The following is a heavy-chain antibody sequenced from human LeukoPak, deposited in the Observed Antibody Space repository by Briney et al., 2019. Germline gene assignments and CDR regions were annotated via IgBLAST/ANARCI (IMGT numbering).Heavy chain of an antibody. V-gene: IGHV3-23*01. D-gene: IGHD6-19*01. Sequence: GGSLRLSCAASGFTFSSYAMSWVRQAPGKGLEWVSAISGSGGSTYYADSVKGRFTVSRDNSKNTLYLQMNSLRAEDTAVYYCTKVPSFIAVAETFDYWGQGTLVTVSS. J-gene: IGHJ4*02. CDR3: TKVPSFIAVAETFDY. CDR2: ISGSGGST. CDR1: GFTFSSYA.